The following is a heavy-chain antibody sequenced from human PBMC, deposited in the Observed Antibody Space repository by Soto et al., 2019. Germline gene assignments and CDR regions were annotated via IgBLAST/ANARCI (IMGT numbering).Heavy chain of an antibody. D-gene: IGHD2-2*03. Sequence: PGGSLRLSCAASGFTFSSYTMTWVRQAPGKGLEWISVIIGSGTSTYYAESVKGRFTISRDTSKNTLYLQMNSLRADDTAVYYFAKAVTSGDCSSTSCPDAFDIWGQGTMVTVSS. CDR3: AKAVTSGDCSSTSCPDAFDI. CDR2: IIGSGTST. CDR1: GFTFSSYT. V-gene: IGHV3-23*01. J-gene: IGHJ3*02.